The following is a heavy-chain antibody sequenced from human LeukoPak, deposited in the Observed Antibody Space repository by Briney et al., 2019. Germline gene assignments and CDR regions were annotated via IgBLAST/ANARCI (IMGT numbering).Heavy chain of an antibody. V-gene: IGHV3-30*04. Sequence: GGSLRLSCAASGFTFSTYTLHWVRQAPGKGLAWVAVMSYDVINEFYADSVKGRFTISRDNSKNTLYLQMNSLRAEDTAVYYCAREYISGWYDYWGQGTLVTVSS. CDR2: MSYDVINE. CDR3: AREYISGWYDY. D-gene: IGHD6-19*01. CDR1: GFTFSTYT. J-gene: IGHJ4*02.